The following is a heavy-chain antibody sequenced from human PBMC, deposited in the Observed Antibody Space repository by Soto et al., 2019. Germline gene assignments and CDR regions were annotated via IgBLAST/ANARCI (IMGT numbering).Heavy chain of an antibody. J-gene: IGHJ6*02. D-gene: IGHD3-22*01. CDR1: GGSISSGGYY. V-gene: IGHV4-31*03. CDR2: IYYSGST. CDR3: ARERNYDSSGYSYYYGMDV. Sequence: QVQLQESGPGLVKPSQTLSLTCTVSGGSISSGGYYWRWIRQHPGKGLEWIGYIYYSGSTYYNPSLKSRVTISVDTSKNQFSLKLSSVTAADTAVYYCARERNYDSSGYSYYYGMDVWGQGTTVTVSS.